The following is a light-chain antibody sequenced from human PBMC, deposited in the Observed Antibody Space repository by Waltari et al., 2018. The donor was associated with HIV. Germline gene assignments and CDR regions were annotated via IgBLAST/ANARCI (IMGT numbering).Light chain of an antibody. CDR2: GNS. CDR3: QSYDSSLSGVV. V-gene: IGLV1-40*01. J-gene: IGLJ2*01. CDR1: SSNIGTGYD. Sequence: QSVLTQPPSVSGAPGQRVTISCTGSSSNIGTGYDVPWYQQLPGTVPKLLIYGNSKRPSGVPDRFSGSKSGTSASLAITGLQAEDEADYYCQSYDSSLSGVVFGGGTKLTVL.